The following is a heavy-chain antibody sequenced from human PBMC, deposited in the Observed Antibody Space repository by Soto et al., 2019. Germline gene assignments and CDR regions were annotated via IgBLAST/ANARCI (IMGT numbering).Heavy chain of an antibody. CDR2: SYSTGGT. J-gene: IGHJ4*02. V-gene: IGHV3-23*01. CDR1: GFTLGKYT. CDR3: ARDREPDGIWTFDS. Sequence: GGSLRLSCASSGFTLGKYTMGWVRQAPGKGLEWVAESYSTGGTEYTDSVKGRFTIFRDNSKSMLFLQMNSLGVGDTALYYCARDREPDGIWTFDSWGQGTLVTVSS. D-gene: IGHD3-9*01.